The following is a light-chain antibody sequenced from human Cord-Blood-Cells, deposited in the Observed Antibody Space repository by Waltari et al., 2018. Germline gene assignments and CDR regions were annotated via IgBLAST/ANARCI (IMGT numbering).Light chain of an antibody. CDR2: DVS. CDR3: CSYAGSYTYV. CDR1: SSDVGGYNY. V-gene: IGLV2-11*01. J-gene: IGLJ1*01. Sequence: QSALTQPRSVSGSPGQSVTISCTGTSSDVGGYNYVSWYQQHPGKAPKLLIYDVSKLPAGVPDRLSCSKSGNTASLTISGLQAEDEADYYCCSYAGSYTYVFGTGTKVTVL.